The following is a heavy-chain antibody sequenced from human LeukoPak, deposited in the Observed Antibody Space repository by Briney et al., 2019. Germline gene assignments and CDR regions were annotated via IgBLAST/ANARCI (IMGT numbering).Heavy chain of an antibody. D-gene: IGHD3/OR15-3a*01. CDR1: GFTFTTYA. CDR2: IFHSGGAT. J-gene: IGHJ2*01. Sequence: GGSLRLSCAASGFTFTTYAMSWVRQAPGKGLEWVSSIFHSGGATYYTDSVKGRFTISRDNSKNTHYLQMSSLTAEDTAVYYCAKWGDFWTGLNNWYFELWGRGTLVTVSS. CDR3: AKWGDFWTGLNNWYFEL. V-gene: IGHV3-23*01.